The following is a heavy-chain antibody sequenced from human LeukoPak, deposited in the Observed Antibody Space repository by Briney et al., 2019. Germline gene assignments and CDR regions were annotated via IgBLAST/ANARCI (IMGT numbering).Heavy chain of an antibody. V-gene: IGHV3-21*01. J-gene: IGHJ3*02. CDR2: ISSSSSYI. D-gene: IGHD2-2*01. CDR1: GFTFSSYS. Sequence: GGSLRLSCAASGFTFSSYSMNWVRQAPGKGLEWVSSISSSSSYIYYADSMKGRFTISRDNAKNSLYLQMNSLRAEDTAVYYCARSDIVVVPAAMSDAFDIWGQGTMVTVSS. CDR3: ARSDIVVVPAAMSDAFDI.